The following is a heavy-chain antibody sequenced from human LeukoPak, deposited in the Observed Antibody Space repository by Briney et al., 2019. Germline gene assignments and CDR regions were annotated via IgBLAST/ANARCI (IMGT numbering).Heavy chain of an antibody. J-gene: IGHJ4*02. CDR2: ISAYNGYT. CDR1: GYTFTSYG. Sequence: GASVKVSGKASGYTFTSYGITWVRQAPGQGLEWMGWISAYNGYTHYAQKLQGRVTMTTDTSTSTAYMEVRSLRSDDTAVYYCARDVLHRIYYESSAYHPGSSHWGQGTLVTVSS. D-gene: IGHD3-22*01. CDR3: ARDVLHRIYYESSAYHPGSSH. V-gene: IGHV1-18*01.